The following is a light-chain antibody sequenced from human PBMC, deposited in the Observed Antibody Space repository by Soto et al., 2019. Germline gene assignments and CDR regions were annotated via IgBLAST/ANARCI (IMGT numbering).Light chain of an antibody. V-gene: IGLV2-14*01. CDR3: SSYTTSSTYV. J-gene: IGLJ1*01. Sequence: QSALTQPASMSGSPGQSITISCTGTSSDVGGFYYVSWYQQLPGKAPRLMIYEVTNRPSGVSDRFSGSKSGDTASLTISGLQAEDEADYYCSSYTTSSTYVFGTGTKLTVL. CDR1: SSDVGGFYY. CDR2: EVT.